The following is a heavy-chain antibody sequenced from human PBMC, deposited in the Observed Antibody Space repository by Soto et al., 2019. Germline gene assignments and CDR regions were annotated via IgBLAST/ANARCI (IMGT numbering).Heavy chain of an antibody. CDR1: GVAFSSYS. Sequence: GVSLRLSCAASGVAFSSYSMNWVRQAPGKGLEWVSSISSSSSSYIYYADSVKGRFTISRDNAKNSLYLQMNSLRAEDTAVYYCSRDSTTVTLDSWGQRTVVTVSS. V-gene: IGHV3-21*01. D-gene: IGHD1-26*01. CDR3: SRDSTTVTLDS. CDR2: ISSSSSSYI. J-gene: IGHJ4*02.